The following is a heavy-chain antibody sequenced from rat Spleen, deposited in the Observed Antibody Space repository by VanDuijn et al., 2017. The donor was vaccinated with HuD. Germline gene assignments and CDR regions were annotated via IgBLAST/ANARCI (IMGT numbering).Heavy chain of an antibody. CDR3: ARHGIYNNYGWFAY. V-gene: IGHV5S13*01. CDR1: GFTFSNYD. Sequence: EVQLVESGGDLVQPGRSLKLSCAASGFTFSNYDMAWVRQAPTKGLEWVASISPSGGTTYYRDSVKGRFTVSRDNAKNTQYLQMDSLRSEDTATYYCARHGIYNNYGWFAYWGQGTLVTVSS. CDR2: ISPSGGTT. J-gene: IGHJ3*01. D-gene: IGHD1-10*01.